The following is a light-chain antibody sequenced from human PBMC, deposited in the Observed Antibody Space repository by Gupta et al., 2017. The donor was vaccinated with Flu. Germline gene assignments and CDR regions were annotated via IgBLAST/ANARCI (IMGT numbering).Light chain of an antibody. CDR1: KLGDKY. Sequence: SPVQTASITFSGDKLGDKYACWYQQNPGHSPVLVIYQDSKRPSGIPERFSGSNSGNTATLAISGTQAMDEADYYCQAWDSSTAVFGTGTKVTVL. CDR3: QAWDSSTAV. J-gene: IGLJ1*01. CDR2: QDS. V-gene: IGLV3-1*01.